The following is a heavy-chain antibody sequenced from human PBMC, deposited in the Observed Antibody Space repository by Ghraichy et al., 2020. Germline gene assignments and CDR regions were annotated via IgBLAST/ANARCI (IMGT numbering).Heavy chain of an antibody. CDR1: GGTFSSYA. CDR2: IIPIFGTA. V-gene: IGHV1-69*13. Sequence: SVKVSCKASGGTFSSYAISWVRQAPGQGLEWMGGIIPIFGTANYAQKFQGRVTITADESTSTAYMELSSLRSEDTAVYYCARGGYGGDAFDIWGQGTMVTVSS. J-gene: IGHJ3*02. D-gene: IGHD5-12*01. CDR3: ARGGYGGDAFDI.